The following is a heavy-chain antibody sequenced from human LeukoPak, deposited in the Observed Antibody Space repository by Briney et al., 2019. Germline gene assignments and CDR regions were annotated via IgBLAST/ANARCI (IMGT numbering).Heavy chain of an antibody. D-gene: IGHD3-22*01. CDR1: GGSISSYY. J-gene: IGHJ3*02. CDR3: ARDRFYYDSSGYSLRDAFDI. Sequence: SETLSLTCTVSGGSISSYYWSWIRQPAGKGLEWIGRIYTSGSTNYNPSLKSRVTMSVDTSKNQFSLKLSSVTAAGTAVYYCARDRFYYDSSGYSLRDAFDIWGQGTMVTVSS. CDR2: IYTSGST. V-gene: IGHV4-4*07.